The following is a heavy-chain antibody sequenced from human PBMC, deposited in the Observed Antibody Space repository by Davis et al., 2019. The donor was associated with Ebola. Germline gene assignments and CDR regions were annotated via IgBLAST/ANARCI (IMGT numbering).Heavy chain of an antibody. Sequence: ESLKISCTVSGGSISSYYWSWIRQPPGKGLKWIGYIYYSGSTNYNPSLKSRVTISVDTSKNQFSLKLSSVTAADTAVYYCARMRRAIGRNWFDPWGQGTLVTVSS. V-gene: IGHV4-59*12. J-gene: IGHJ5*02. CDR3: ARMRRAIGRNWFDP. CDR2: IYYSGST. CDR1: GGSISSYY. D-gene: IGHD1-26*01.